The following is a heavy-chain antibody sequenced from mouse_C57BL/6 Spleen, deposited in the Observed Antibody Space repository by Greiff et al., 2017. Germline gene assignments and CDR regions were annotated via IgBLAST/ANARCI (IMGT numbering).Heavy chain of an antibody. CDR1: GYSFTGYY. CDR3: ARDYYYVSSYTWFAY. CDR2: INPRTGGT. V-gene: IGHV1-42*01. J-gene: IGHJ3*01. D-gene: IGHD1-1*01. Sequence: VQLKESGPELVKPGASVQISCKASGYSFTGYYMNWVKQSPEKSLEWIGEINPRTGGTTYNQKFKANATLTVDKSSSTAYMQLKSLTSEDSAVYYCARDYYYVSSYTWFAYWGQGTLVTVSA.